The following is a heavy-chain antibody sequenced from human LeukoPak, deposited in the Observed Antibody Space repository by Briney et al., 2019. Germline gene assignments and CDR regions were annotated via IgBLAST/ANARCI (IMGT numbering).Heavy chain of an antibody. Sequence: GGSLRLSCAASVFTFSSYAMHLVRQAPGKGLEWVAVISYDGSNKYYADSVKGRFTISRDNSKNTLYLQMNSLRAEDTAVYYCARDGGFDYWGQGTLVTVSS. D-gene: IGHD3-16*01. V-gene: IGHV3-30-3*01. CDR1: VFTFSSYA. CDR2: ISYDGSNK. J-gene: IGHJ4*02. CDR3: ARDGGFDY.